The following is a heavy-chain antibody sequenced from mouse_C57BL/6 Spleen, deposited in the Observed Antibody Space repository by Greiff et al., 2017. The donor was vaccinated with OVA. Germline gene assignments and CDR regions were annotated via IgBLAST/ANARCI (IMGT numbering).Heavy chain of an antibody. V-gene: IGHV1-74*01. J-gene: IGHJ1*03. CDR2: IHPSDSDT. D-gene: IGHD1-1*01. CDR3: AREGNYYGRSLDD. Sequence: VHLQQPEADLVQPGASVKVSCKASGYTFTSYWMPWVRQSPGQGLEWIGRIHPSDSDTNYLHTFKGRATLPVDKSSSTAYLQLSSLTSEDSAVEDGAREGNYYGRSLDDWGKGTTVTVSS. CDR1: GYTFTSYW.